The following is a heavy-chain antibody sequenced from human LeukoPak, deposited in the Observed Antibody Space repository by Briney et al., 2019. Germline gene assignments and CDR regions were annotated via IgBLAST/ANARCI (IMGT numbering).Heavy chain of an antibody. CDR3: ARWGPNTSGFDY. J-gene: IGHJ4*02. CDR1: GLTFSSYW. D-gene: IGHD6-19*01. V-gene: IGHV3-7*05. Sequence: PGGSLRLSCAASGLTFSSYWMSWVRQAPGKGLEWVANIRGDGSDKYYMDSVKGRFTISRDNAKNSLYLQMNSLRAEDTAVYYCARWGPNTSGFDYWGQGTLVTVSS. CDR2: IRGDGSDK.